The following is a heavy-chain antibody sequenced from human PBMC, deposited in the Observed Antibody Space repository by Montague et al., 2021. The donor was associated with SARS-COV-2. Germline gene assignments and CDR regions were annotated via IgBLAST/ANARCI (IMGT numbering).Heavy chain of an antibody. D-gene: IGHD3-10*01. CDR3: ARGMIRVVTTPFDF. CDR2: IYYSGTT. V-gene: IGHV4-39*02. Sequence: SETLSLTCSVSSGSIISSGYSWGWIRQPPGKELEWIGNIYYSGTTYYTPSLQSRGTISVDTSKNHLSLRLSSVTAADTAVYFCARGMIRVVTTPFDFWGQGRQVTVSP. J-gene: IGHJ4*01. CDR1: SGSIISSGYS.